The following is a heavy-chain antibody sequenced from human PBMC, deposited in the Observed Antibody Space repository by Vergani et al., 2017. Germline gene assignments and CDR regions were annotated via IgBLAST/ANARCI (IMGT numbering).Heavy chain of an antibody. V-gene: IGHV4-39*01. CDR1: GDSIISRSYY. CDR2: ISNSGNG. CDR3: ASVKEYSYRTSHFRGRYFDV. Sequence: QMQLQESGPGLVKASETLSLTCTVSGDSIISRSYYWGWIRQPPGKGLEWIGSISNSGNGDSSSSLKSRVTISADPSKHQFSLRLTSLTAADTAGYCCASVKEYSYRTSHFRGRYFDVWGRGTLVTV. D-gene: IGHD1-26*01. J-gene: IGHJ2*01.